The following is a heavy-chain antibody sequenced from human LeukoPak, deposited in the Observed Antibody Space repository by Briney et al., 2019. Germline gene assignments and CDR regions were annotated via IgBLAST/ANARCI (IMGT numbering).Heavy chain of an antibody. CDR3: ARGTCVLLAACTGTWFDP. CDR2: INNSGST. J-gene: IGHJ5*02. CDR1: GGSFSGYY. Sequence: QTLSLTCAVYGGSFSGYYSGWIRHPPREGMEWIGEINNSGSTNYNPSLKSRVTISVDTSKNQFSLKLSSVTAADTAVYYCARGTCVLLAACTGTWFDPWGKGTLSPSPQ. D-gene: IGHD6-13*01. V-gene: IGHV4-34*01.